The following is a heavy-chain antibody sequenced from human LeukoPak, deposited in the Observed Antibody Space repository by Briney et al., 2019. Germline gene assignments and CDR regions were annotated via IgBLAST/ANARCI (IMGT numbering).Heavy chain of an antibody. CDR3: AKDTLTGDGDYEFDY. CDR1: GFTFSSYG. V-gene: IGHV3-30*18. D-gene: IGHD4-17*01. CDR2: ISYDGSNK. J-gene: IGHJ4*02. Sequence: GGSLRLSCAASGFTFSSYGMHWVRQAPGKGLEWVAVISYDGSNKYYADSVKGRFTISRDNSKNTLYLQMNSLRAEDTAVYYCAKDTLTGDGDYEFDYWGQGTLVTVSS.